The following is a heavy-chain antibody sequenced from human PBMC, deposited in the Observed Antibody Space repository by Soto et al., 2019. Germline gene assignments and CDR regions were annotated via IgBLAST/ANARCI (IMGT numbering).Heavy chain of an antibody. CDR2: INPSGGST. CDR3: VRGTQTYDY. Sequence: QVQLVQSGAEVKKPGASVKVSCKASGYTFTSYYMHWVRQAPGQGLVWMGIINPSGGSTSYAQKFQGRVTMTMDRPTSPVYMELSSLRSEDTAVYYCVRGTQTYDYWGQGTLVTVSS. J-gene: IGHJ4*02. CDR1: GYTFTSYY. V-gene: IGHV1-46*01.